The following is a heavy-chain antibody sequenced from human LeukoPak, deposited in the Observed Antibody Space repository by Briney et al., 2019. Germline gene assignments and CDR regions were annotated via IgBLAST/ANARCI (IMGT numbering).Heavy chain of an antibody. V-gene: IGHV3-48*03. CDR2: ISSSGSTI. Sequence: SLRLSCAASGFTFSSYEMNWVRQAPGKGLEWVSYISSSGSTIYYADSVKGRFTISRDNAKNSLYLQMNSLRAEDTAVYYCARAYYYDSSVIYPSAFDIWGQGTMVTVSS. CDR1: GFTFSSYE. CDR3: ARAYYYDSSVIYPSAFDI. J-gene: IGHJ3*02. D-gene: IGHD3-22*01.